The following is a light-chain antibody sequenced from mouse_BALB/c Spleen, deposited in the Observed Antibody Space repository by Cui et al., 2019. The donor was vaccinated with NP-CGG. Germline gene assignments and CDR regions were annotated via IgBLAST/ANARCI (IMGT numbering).Light chain of an antibody. J-gene: IGLJ1*01. Sequence: QPVVPLESALTTSPGETVTLTCRSSTGAVTTSNYANWVQEKPDHLFTGLIGGSNNRAPGVPARFSGSLIGDKAALTITGAQTEDKAIYFCALWYSNHWVFGGGTKLTVL. CDR2: GSN. CDR3: ALWYSNHWV. V-gene: IGLV1*01. CDR1: TGAVTTSNY.